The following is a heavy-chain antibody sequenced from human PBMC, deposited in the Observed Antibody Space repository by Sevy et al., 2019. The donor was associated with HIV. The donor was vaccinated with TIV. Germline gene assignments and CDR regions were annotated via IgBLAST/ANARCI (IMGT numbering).Heavy chain of an antibody. CDR1: GFTVNSNY. CDR3: AKVIGDTGDYVSDY. Sequence: GGSLRLSCAASGFTVNSNYMTWVRQAPGKGLEGVSVIHSDDTTYHADSVKGRFTISRDNSKNTLFLQMNTLRAEDTAVYYCAKVIGDTGDYVSDYWGQGTLVTVSS. CDR2: IHSDDTT. V-gene: IGHV3-53*01. D-gene: IGHD4-17*01. J-gene: IGHJ4*02.